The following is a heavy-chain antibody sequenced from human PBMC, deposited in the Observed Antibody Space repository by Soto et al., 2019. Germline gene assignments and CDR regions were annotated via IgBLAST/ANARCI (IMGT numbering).Heavy chain of an antibody. D-gene: IGHD3-10*01. CDR3: AHSRTLITEDAQVGDFDY. CDR2: IYWDDEE. J-gene: IGHJ4*02. CDR1: GFSLNTDGEG. Sequence: QLTLKESGPTQVKTTQTLRLTCSFSGFSLNTDGEGVGWVRQPPGEALEWRALIYWDDEERYSQSLKTRLTTTKNPSKTPVVLIMTNMDPVDTATYYCAHSRTLITEDAQVGDFDYWGQGTLVTVSS. V-gene: IGHV2-5*02.